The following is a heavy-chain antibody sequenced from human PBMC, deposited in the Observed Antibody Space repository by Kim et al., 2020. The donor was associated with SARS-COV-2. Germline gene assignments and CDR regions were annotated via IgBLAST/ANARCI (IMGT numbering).Heavy chain of an antibody. D-gene: IGHD2-8*02. CDR2: MNPNSGNT. CDR3: ARAGWWGAYGRNWLDP. V-gene: IGHV1-8*02. CDR1: GYTFSTYD. J-gene: IGHJ5*02. Sequence: ASVKVSCKASGYTFSTYDINWVRQATGQGLEWVGWMNPNSGNTGYAQKFQGRVTMSRNTSISTAYMELASLTSDDTAVYYCARAGWWGAYGRNWLDPWGQGTLVIVSS.